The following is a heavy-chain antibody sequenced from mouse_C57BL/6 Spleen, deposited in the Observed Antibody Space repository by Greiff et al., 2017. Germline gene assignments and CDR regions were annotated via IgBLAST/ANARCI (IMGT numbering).Heavy chain of an antibody. Sequence: QVQLKQPGAEFVMPGASVKLSCKASGYTFTSYWMHWVKQRPGQGLEWIGEIDPSDSYTNYNQKFKGKSTLTVDKSSSTAYMQLSSLTSEDSAVYYYARGGHYYGSSYYFDYWGQGTTLTVSS. D-gene: IGHD1-1*01. CDR2: IDPSDSYT. CDR3: ARGGHYYGSSYYFDY. CDR1: GYTFTSYW. J-gene: IGHJ2*01. V-gene: IGHV1-69*01.